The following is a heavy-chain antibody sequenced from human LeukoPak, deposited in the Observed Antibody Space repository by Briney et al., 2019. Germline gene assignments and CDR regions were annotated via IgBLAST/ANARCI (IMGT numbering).Heavy chain of an antibody. D-gene: IGHD3-10*01. Sequence: ASVKVSCKASGYTFTDYYMEWVRQAPGQGLEWMAWINPNSGGTKYAQKLQGRITMTRDTSISTVYMELSGLRSDDTAVYYCARAVYGSGDYYWPGIDVWGQGTTVTVS. J-gene: IGHJ6*02. V-gene: IGHV1-2*02. CDR1: GYTFTDYY. CDR2: INPNSGGT. CDR3: ARAVYGSGDYYWPGIDV.